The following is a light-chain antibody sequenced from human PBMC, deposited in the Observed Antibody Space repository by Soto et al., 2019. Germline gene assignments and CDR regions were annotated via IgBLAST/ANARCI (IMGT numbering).Light chain of an antibody. CDR2: GAS. CDR1: QSVSSSY. J-gene: IGKJ1*01. V-gene: IGKV3-20*01. Sequence: EIVLTQSPGTLSLSPGERATLSCRASQSVSSSYLAWYQQKPGQAPRLLIYGASSRATGIPDRFSGSGSGTDFTLTINRLEPEDLAVYYCQQYGSSPGTFGQGTKVEIK. CDR3: QQYGSSPGT.